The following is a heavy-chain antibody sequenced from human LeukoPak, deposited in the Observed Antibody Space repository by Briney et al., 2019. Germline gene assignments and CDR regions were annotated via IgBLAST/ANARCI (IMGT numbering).Heavy chain of an antibody. CDR2: MNPNSGNT. CDR3: ARGNVVITNWFDP. V-gene: IGHV1-8*03. Sequence: ASVKVSCKASGYTFTSYDINWVRQATGQGLEWMGWMNPNSGNTGYAQKFQGRVTITRNTSIGTAYMELSSLRSEDTAVYYCARGNVVITNWFDPWGQRTLVTVSS. D-gene: IGHD3-22*01. J-gene: IGHJ5*02. CDR1: GYTFTSYD.